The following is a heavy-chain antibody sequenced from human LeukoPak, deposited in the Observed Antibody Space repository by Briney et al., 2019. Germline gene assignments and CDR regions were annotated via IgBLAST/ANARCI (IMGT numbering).Heavy chain of an antibody. V-gene: IGHV5-51*01. CDR3: ARVAKYYFGSGSYSPHYFDY. CDR1: GYGFTSYW. D-gene: IGHD3-10*01. CDR2: IYPDDSDT. J-gene: IGHJ4*02. Sequence: GESLKISCKGSGYGFTSYWIGWVRQMPGKRLEWMRIIYPDDSDTRYSPSFQGQVTISADKSISTAYLQWSSLKASDTAMYYCARVAKYYFGSGSYSPHYFDYWGQGTLVTVSS.